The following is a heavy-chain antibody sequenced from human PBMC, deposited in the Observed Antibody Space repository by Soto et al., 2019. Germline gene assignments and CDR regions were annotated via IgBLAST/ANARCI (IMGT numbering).Heavy chain of an antibody. J-gene: IGHJ6*02. D-gene: IGHD3-10*01. CDR1: DGSINSYY. CDR3: ARQGFGPLHGLVDV. V-gene: IGHV4-59*08. Sequence: QVQLQESGPGLVKPSETLSLSCTVSDGSINSYYWSWIRQSPGKRMEWIGYVHHSWGSSYNPSLQSRVAISLDMSKSQFSLKVTSVTATDTAVYYCARQGFGPLHGLVDVWGQGTTVTVSS. CDR2: VHHSWGS.